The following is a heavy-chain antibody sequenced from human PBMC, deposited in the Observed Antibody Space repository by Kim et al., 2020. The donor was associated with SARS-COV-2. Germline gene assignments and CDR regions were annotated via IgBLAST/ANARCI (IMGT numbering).Heavy chain of an antibody. CDR3: ARDVGVVWPNWFDP. D-gene: IGHD3-3*01. J-gene: IGHJ5*02. CDR2: IYYSGST. V-gene: IGHV4-59*01. Sequence: SETLSLTCTVSGVSISSYYWSWIRQPPGKGLEWIGYIYYSGSTNYNPSLKSRVTISVDTSKNQFSLKLSSVTAADTAVYYCARDVGVVWPNWFDPWGQGTLVTVSS. CDR1: GVSISSYY.